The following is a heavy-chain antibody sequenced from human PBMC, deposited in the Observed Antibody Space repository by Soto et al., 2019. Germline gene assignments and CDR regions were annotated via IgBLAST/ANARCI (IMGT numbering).Heavy chain of an antibody. CDR1: GFTFSSYS. D-gene: IGHD6-13*01. CDR2: ISSSSSYI. V-gene: IGHV3-21*01. Sequence: GGSLRLSCAASGFTFSSYSMNWVRQAPGKGLEWVSSISSSSSYIYYADSVKGRFTISRDNAKNSLYLQMNSLRAEDTAVYYCARDDPYSSSWHEIDYWGQGTLVTVSS. CDR3: ARDDPYSSSWHEIDY. J-gene: IGHJ4*02.